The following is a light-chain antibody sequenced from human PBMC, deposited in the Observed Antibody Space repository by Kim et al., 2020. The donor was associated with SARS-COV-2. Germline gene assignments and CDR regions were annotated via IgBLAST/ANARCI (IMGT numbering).Light chain of an antibody. Sequence: SYELTQPPSVSVSPGQTASITCSGDKLGDKYACWYKQKPGQSPVLVIYQDSKRPSGIPERFSGSNSGNTATLTISGTQAMDEADYYCQAWDSSTLSYVFG. J-gene: IGLJ1*01. CDR1: KLGDKY. V-gene: IGLV3-1*01. CDR3: QAWDSSTLSYV. CDR2: QDS.